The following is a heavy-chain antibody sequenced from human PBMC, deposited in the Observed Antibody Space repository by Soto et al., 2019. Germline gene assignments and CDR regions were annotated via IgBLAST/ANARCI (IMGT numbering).Heavy chain of an antibody. CDR3: AIVLAVEMATIDYFEY. CDR1: GFTFSSYA. CDR2: ISGSGGST. D-gene: IGHD5-12*01. Sequence: EVQLLESGGGLVQPGGSLRLSCAASGFTFSSYAMSWVRQAPGKGLEWVSAISGSGGSTYYADSVKGRFTISRDNSKNTLYLQMNSLRAEDKAVYYCAIVLAVEMATIDYFEYCGQGTLVTVSS. V-gene: IGHV3-23*01. J-gene: IGHJ4*02.